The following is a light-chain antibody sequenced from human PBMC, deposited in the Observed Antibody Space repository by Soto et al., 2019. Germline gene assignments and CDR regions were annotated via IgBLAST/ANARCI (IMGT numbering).Light chain of an antibody. CDR2: HVS. Sequence: QSVLTQPASVSGSRGQSITISCTGTSSDVGGYNYVSWYQQYPGKAPKLMIYHVSNRPSGVSNRFSGSKSGNSASLTISGLQPEDEADYYCSSYTSTSTYVFGTGTKVTVL. CDR3: SSYTSTSTYV. V-gene: IGLV2-14*01. CDR1: SSDVGGYNY. J-gene: IGLJ1*01.